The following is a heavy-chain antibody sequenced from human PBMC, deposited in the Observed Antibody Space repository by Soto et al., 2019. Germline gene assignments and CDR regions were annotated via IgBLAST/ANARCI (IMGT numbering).Heavy chain of an antibody. CDR1: GFIFSDYY. D-gene: IGHD6-25*01. Sequence: QVQLAESGGGLVKPGGSLRLSCAASGFIFSDYYMTWIRQAPGKGLEWVSYISGTSSTIYYADSVKGRFTISRDNAKNSLYLQMNSLRAEDTAVYYCARADSSGSDYYYYGMDVWGHGTTVTVSS. CDR2: ISGTSSTI. CDR3: ARADSSGSDYYYYGMDV. J-gene: IGHJ6*02. V-gene: IGHV3-11*01.